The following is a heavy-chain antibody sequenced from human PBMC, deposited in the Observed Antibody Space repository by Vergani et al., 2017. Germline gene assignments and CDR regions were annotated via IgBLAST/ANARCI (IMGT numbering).Heavy chain of an antibody. CDR2: VDPEDGET. Sequence: EVQLVQSGAEVKKPGATMKISCKVSGYTFTDHNMHWVKQAPGKGLEWMGLVDPEDGETIYAEKIKGRVTIAADTSTDTAHLELSSLRSEDTAVYYCATPQTVTTGGMEVWGQGTTVIVSS. D-gene: IGHD4-17*01. CDR3: ATPQTVTTGGMEV. CDR1: GYTFTDHN. J-gene: IGHJ6*02. V-gene: IGHV1-69-2*01.